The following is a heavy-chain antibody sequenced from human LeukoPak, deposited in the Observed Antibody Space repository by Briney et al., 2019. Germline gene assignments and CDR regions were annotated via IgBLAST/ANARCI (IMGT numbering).Heavy chain of an antibody. Sequence: SETLSLTCTFSGGSISSYYWSWIRQPPGKGLEWIGYIYYSGSTNYNPSLKSRVTISVDTSKNQFSLKLSSVTAADTAVYYCARARGYSGYEDFDYWGQGTLVTVSS. V-gene: IGHV4-59*01. CDR3: ARARGYSGYEDFDY. D-gene: IGHD5-12*01. CDR1: GGSISSYY. CDR2: IYYSGST. J-gene: IGHJ4*02.